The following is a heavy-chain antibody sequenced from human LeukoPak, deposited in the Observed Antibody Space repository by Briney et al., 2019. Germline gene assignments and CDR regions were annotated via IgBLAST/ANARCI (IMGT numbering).Heavy chain of an antibody. J-gene: IGHJ4*02. CDR1: GFTVSSNY. Sequence: PGGSLRLSCAASGFTVSSNYMSWVRQAPGKGLEWVSAISGSGDSTYYADSVKGRFTISRDNSKNTLYLQMNSLRAEDTAVYYCAKDFTQPRRIAALGFFDYWGQGTLVTVSS. D-gene: IGHD6-6*01. CDR2: ISGSGDST. V-gene: IGHV3-23*01. CDR3: AKDFTQPRRIAALGFFDY.